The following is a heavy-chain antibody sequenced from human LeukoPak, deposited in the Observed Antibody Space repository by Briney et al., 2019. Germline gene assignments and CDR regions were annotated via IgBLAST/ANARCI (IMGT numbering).Heavy chain of an antibody. V-gene: IGHV3-21*01. Sequence: PGGSLRLSCTVSGFRFSDYAMAWVRQAPGKGLEWDSSIANNNDYRYYTASVRGRFTISRDTSLYLQRNSLRPDDTAFYYCARKSSLVGVDAYDLWGQGTLVTVSS. CDR3: ARKSSLVGVDAYDL. CDR2: IANNNDYR. D-gene: IGHD3-10*01. CDR1: GFRFSDYA. J-gene: IGHJ3*01.